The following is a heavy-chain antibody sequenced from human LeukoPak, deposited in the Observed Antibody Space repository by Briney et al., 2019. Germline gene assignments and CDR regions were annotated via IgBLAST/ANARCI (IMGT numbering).Heavy chain of an antibody. CDR1: GFTFSSYG. CDR2: IWYDGSNK. V-gene: IGHV3-33*01. Sequence: GGSLRLSCAASGFTFSSYGIHWVRQAPGKGLEWVAVIWYDGSNKYYADSVKGRFTISGDNSKNTLYLQMNSLRVEDTAVYYCARGRFPDGSGSYNKSFAWFDPWGQGTLVTVSS. CDR3: ARGRFPDGSGSYNKSFAWFDP. D-gene: IGHD3-10*01. J-gene: IGHJ5*02.